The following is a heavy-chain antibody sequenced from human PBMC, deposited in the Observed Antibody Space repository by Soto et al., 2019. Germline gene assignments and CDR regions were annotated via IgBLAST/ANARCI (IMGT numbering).Heavy chain of an antibody. CDR3: ARGFDILNGYYSDH. Sequence: GGSLRLSCAASGFTISSNYMTWVRQAPGKGLEWVSVIYSGGRTLYADSVKGRFTISRDNSRNTLYLQMSDLRADDTAIYYCARGFDILNGYYSDHWGQGTQVTVSS. CDR2: IYSGGRT. CDR1: GFTISSNY. D-gene: IGHD3-9*01. V-gene: IGHV3-66*01. J-gene: IGHJ4*02.